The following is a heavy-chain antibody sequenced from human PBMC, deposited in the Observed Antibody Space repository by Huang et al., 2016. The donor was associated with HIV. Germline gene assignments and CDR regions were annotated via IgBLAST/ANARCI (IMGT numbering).Heavy chain of an antibody. D-gene: IGHD3-3*01. CDR3: ARGAPDLDSHLDH. J-gene: IGHJ4*02. CDR1: GGTFNNA. V-gene: IGHV1-69*13. Sequence: QVQLVQSGAEVKKPGSSVKVSCKVSGGTFNNAISWVRQAPGQGREWMGGISPIVGTPNYARKFQGRVTITADESTSIAYMELSSLRSEDTAVYYCARGAPDLDSHLDHWGQGTLVTVSS. CDR2: ISPIVGTP.